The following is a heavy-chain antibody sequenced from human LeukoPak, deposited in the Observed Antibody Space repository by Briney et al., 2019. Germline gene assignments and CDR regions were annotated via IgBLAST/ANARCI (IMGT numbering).Heavy chain of an antibody. CDR1: GYTFSSYG. CDR3: AMETTVVTPFAFDI. CDR2: ISVYNGNT. Sequence: GASVKVSCKASGYTFSSYGISWVRQAPGQGLEWMGWISVYNGNTNYAQKLQGRVTMTTDTSTNTAYMELSSLRSEDTAVYYCAMETTVVTPFAFDIWGQGTMVTVSS. J-gene: IGHJ3*02. V-gene: IGHV1-18*01. D-gene: IGHD4-23*01.